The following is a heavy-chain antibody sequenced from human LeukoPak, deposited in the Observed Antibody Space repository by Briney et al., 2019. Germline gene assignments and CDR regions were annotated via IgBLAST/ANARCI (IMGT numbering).Heavy chain of an antibody. D-gene: IGHD5-24*01. V-gene: IGHV1-69*05. CDR1: GGTFSSYA. Sequence: SVKVSCKASGGTFSSYAISWVRQAPGQGLEWMGGIIPIFGTANYAQKFQGRVTLTRDMSTSTDYMELSSLRSEDTAVYYCARDNSLQDMAWWFDPWGQGTLVIVSS. CDR3: ARDNSLQDMAWWFDP. CDR2: IIPIFGTA. J-gene: IGHJ5*02.